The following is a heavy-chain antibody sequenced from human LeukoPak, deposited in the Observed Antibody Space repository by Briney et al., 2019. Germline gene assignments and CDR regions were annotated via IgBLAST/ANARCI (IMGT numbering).Heavy chain of an antibody. V-gene: IGHV3-48*03. CDR1: GFTFSSYE. J-gene: IGHJ3*02. D-gene: IGHD1-14*01. Sequence: PGGSLRLSCAASGFTFSSYEMNWVRQAPGKGLEWVSYISSSGSTIYYADSVKGRFTISRDNAKNSLYLQMNSLRAEDTAVYYCAREASGDWDSPERRNRAFDIWGQGTTVTVSS. CDR3: AREASGDWDSPERRNRAFDI. CDR2: ISSSGSTI.